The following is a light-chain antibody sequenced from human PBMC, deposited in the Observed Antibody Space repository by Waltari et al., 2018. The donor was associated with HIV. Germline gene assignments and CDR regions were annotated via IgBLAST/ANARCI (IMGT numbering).Light chain of an antibody. CDR1: SSDVGGYNY. V-gene: IGLV2-14*03. CDR2: DVS. Sequence: QSALTQPASVSGSPGPSIPIPCTGTSSDVGGYNYVCWYQQHPGKAPKLMIYDVSNRPSGVSNRFSGSKSGNTASLTISGLQAEDEADYYCSSYTSSSTRVFGGGTKLTVL. J-gene: IGLJ3*02. CDR3: SSYTSSSTRV.